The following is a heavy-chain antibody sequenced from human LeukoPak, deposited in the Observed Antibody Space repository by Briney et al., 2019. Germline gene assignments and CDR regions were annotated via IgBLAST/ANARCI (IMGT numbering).Heavy chain of an antibody. V-gene: IGHV4-59*01. CDR3: ARDQLPGYSSTLNWFDP. D-gene: IGHD6-13*01. CDR1: GGSISSYY. J-gene: IGHJ5*02. CDR2: IYYSGST. Sequence: PSETLSLTCTVSGGSISSYYWSWIRQPPGKGLEWIGYIYYSGSTNYNPSLKSRVTISVDTSKNQFSLKLSSVTAADTAVYYCARDQLPGYSSTLNWFDPWGQGTLVTVSS.